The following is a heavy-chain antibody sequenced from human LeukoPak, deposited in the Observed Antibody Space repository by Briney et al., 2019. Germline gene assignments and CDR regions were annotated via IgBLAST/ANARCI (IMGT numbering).Heavy chain of an antibody. CDR2: ISGNGDST. CDR1: GFTFSSYA. V-gene: IGHV3-23*01. D-gene: IGHD1-26*01. Sequence: SGGSLRLSCAASGFTFSSYAMSWVRQAPGTGLQWVSTISGNGDSTYYADSVKGRFTFSRDNSKSTLFLQMNSLRVEDTAVYFCAKDPSSSGSSQWGQGTLVTVSS. CDR3: AKDPSSSGSSQ. J-gene: IGHJ4*02.